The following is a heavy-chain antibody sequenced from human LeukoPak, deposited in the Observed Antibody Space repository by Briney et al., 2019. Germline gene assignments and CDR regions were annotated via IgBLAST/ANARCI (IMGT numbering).Heavy chain of an antibody. CDR2: IYTSGST. V-gene: IGHV4-4*07. J-gene: IGHJ5*02. D-gene: IGHD2-15*01. CDR3: ARDRDCSGGSCYFFDP. CDR1: GDSISSYY. Sequence: SETLSLTCADSGDSISSYYWSWIRQPAGKGLEWIGRIYTSGSTNYNPSLKSRVTMSVDTSKNQFSLKLSSVTAADTAVYYCARDRDCSGGSCYFFDPWGQGTLVTVSS.